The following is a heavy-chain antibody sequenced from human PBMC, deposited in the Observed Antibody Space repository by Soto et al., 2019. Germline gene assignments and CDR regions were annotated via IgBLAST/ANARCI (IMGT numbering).Heavy chain of an antibody. D-gene: IGHD1-20*01. CDR2: ISYDGSNK. CDR1: GFSFSSYA. J-gene: IGHJ4*02. Sequence: QVQLVESGGGVVQPGRSLRLSCVASGFSFSSYAMHSVRQAPGKGLEWVAVISYDGSNKNYADSVKGRFTISGDNSNNTLYLQMYSLRPEDTAVYYCARNGYRWKPHSGAVDYWGQGALVTVSS. V-gene: IGHV3-30-3*01. CDR3: ARNGYRWKPHSGAVDY.